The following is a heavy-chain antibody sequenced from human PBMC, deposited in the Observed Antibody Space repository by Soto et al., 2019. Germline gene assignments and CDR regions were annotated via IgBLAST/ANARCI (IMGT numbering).Heavy chain of an antibody. Sequence: PGGSLRLSCAASGFTVSSNYMSWVRQAPGKGLEWVSVIYSGGSTDYADSVKGRFTVSRDNSRNTLYLQMNSLGAEDTAVYYCAKEAVAGTLYYWGQGTPVTVSS. V-gene: IGHV3-53*01. CDR3: AKEAVAGTLYY. J-gene: IGHJ4*02. CDR2: IYSGGST. CDR1: GFTVSSNY. D-gene: IGHD6-19*01.